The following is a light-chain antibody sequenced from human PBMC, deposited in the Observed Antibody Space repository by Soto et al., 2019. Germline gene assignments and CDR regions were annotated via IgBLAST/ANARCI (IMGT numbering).Light chain of an antibody. CDR1: QDIRSY. V-gene: IGKV1-9*01. CDR2: AAS. CDR3: QHLDSYPLT. Sequence: DIQLTQSPSFLSASVGDRVTITCRASQDIRSYLAWYQQKPGKAPKLLIYAASTLQSGVPSRFSGSGSGTEFTLTVSSLQPEEFATYYCQHLDSYPLTFGGGTNVEIK. J-gene: IGKJ4*01.